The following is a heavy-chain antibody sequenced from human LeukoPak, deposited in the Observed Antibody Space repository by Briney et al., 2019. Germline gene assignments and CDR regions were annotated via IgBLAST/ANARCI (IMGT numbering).Heavy chain of an antibody. CDR3: ARSGRWELLNWFDP. CDR1: GGSISSYY. Sequence: SETLSLTCTVSGGSISSYYWSWIRQPAGKGLEWIGRIYTSGSTNYNPSLKSRVTMSVDTSKNQFSLKLSSVTAADTAVYYCARSGRWELLNWFDPWGQGTLVTVSS. V-gene: IGHV4-4*07. D-gene: IGHD1-26*01. CDR2: IYTSGST. J-gene: IGHJ5*02.